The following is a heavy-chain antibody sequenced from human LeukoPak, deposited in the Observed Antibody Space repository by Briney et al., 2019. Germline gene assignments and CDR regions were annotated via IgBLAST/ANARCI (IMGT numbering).Heavy chain of an antibody. CDR2: ISSSSSYI. CDR3: ARGSDIVVVPAASY. V-gene: IGHV3-21*01. D-gene: IGHD2-2*01. Sequence: GGSLRLSCAASGFTVSSYSMNWVRQAPGKGLEWVSSISSSSSYIYYADSVKGRFTISRDNAKNSLYLQMNSLRAEDTAVYYCARGSDIVVVPAASYWGQGTLVTVSS. CDR1: GFTVSSYS. J-gene: IGHJ4*02.